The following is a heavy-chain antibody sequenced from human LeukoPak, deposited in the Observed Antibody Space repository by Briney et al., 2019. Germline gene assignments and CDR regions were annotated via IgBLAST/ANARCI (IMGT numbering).Heavy chain of an antibody. CDR1: GGSISSYY. Sequence: SETLSLTCTVSGGSISSYYWSWIRQPPGKGLEWIGYIYYSGSTYYNPSLKSRVTISVDTSKNQFSLKLSSVTAADTAVYYCARGPPPYFDYWGQGTLVTVSS. CDR2: IYYSGST. V-gene: IGHV4-59*08. J-gene: IGHJ4*02. CDR3: ARGPPPYFDY.